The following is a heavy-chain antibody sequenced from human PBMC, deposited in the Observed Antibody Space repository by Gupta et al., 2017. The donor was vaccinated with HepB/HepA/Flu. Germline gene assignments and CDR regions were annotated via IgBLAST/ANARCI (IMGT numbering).Heavy chain of an antibody. CDR2: IKSDGRST. CDR3: ARAYTCLDL. J-gene: IGHJ5*02. V-gene: IGHV3-74*01. Sequence: EVQLVESGGGLGQPGGSLRLSCAASGFTLSRYDIPWVRQVPGRGLVWVSRIKSDGRSTSYADFVRGRFTISRDSAKNTVYLQMNSLRAEDTAVYYCARAYTCLDLWGQGTLVTVSS. CDR1: GFTLSRYD.